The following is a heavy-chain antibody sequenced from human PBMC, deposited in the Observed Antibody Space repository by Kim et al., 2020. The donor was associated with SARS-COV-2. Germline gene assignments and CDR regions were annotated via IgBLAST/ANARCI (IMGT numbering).Heavy chain of an antibody. CDR2: K. CDR3: AITHWEYYFDS. D-gene: IGHD1-26*01. J-gene: IGHJ4*02. V-gene: IGHV3-33*01. Sequence: KSSADSVKGRVTIARDNSENTLYLQMNSLRAEVTAVYYCAITHWEYYFDSWGQGTLVTVSS.